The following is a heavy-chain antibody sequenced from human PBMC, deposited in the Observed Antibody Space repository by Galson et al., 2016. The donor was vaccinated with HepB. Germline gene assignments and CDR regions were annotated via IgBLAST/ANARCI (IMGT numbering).Heavy chain of an antibody. V-gene: IGHV3-53*01. CDR2: IYSAGST. Sequence: SLRLSCAVSGFVVNSNYMSWVRQAPGKGLEWVSSIYSAGSTYHADSVKGRFTISRDTSKNILYLHMNNLRAEDTAVYYCARDQNSAWWGGGMDVWGQGTTVIVSS. CDR1: GFVVNSNY. J-gene: IGHJ6*02. CDR3: ARDQNSAWWGGGMDV. D-gene: IGHD6-19*01.